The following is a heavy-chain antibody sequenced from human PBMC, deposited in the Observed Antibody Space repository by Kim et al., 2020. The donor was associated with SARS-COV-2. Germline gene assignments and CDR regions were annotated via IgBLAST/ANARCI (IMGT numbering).Heavy chain of an antibody. V-gene: IGHV4-59*01. D-gene: IGHD3-10*01. J-gene: IGHJ5*02. CDR3: ARENFYYGSGRYYNGWFDP. CDR2: IYYSGST. Sequence: SQTLSLTCTVSGGSISSYYWSWIRQPPGKGLEWIGYIYYSGSTNYNPSLTSRVTISVDTSKNQFSLKLSSVTAAHTAVYYCARENFYYGSGRYYNGWFDPWGQGTLVTVSS. CDR1: GGSISSYY.